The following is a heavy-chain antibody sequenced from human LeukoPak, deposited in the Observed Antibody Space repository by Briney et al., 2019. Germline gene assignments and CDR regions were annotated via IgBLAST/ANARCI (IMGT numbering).Heavy chain of an antibody. CDR3: ARAYSSSWYLYYYYGMDV. D-gene: IGHD6-13*01. V-gene: IGHV3-7*03. J-gene: IGHJ6*04. CDR2: IKQDRSEK. CDR1: GFTFSSYW. Sequence: GGSLRLSCAASGFTFSSYWMSWVRQAPGKGLEWVANIKQDRSEKYYVDSVKGRFTISRDNAKNSLYLQMNSLRAEDTAVYYCARAYSSSWYLYYYYGMDVWGKGTTVTVSS.